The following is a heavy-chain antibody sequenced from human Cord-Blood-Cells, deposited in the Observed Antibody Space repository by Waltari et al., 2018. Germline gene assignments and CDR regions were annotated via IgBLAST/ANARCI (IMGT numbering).Heavy chain of an antibody. CDR1: GGSVRSGSYY. J-gene: IGHJ4*02. V-gene: IGHV4-61*01. Sequence: QVQLQESGPGLVKPSETLSLTCTVSGGSVRSGSYYWSWIRQPPGKGLEWIGYIYYSGSTNYNPSLKSRVTISVDTSKNQFSLKLSSVTAADTAVYYCARANDSSGYDYWGQGTLVTVSS. CDR3: ARANDSSGYDY. D-gene: IGHD3-22*01. CDR2: IYYSGST.